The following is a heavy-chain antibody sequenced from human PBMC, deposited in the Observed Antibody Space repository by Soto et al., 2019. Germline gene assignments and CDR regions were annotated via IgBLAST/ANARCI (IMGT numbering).Heavy chain of an antibody. CDR3: ARDPGYSTTWHQAFDI. CDR1: GYTFTSYG. Sequence: QVQLVQSGAEVKKPGASVKVSCKASGYTFTSYGISWVRQAPGQGPEWMGRISTYNGNTNYVQKLQGRVTMATDTSTNTADMELRSLRYDDTAVYYCARDPGYSTTWHQAFDIWGQGTMVTVSS. J-gene: IGHJ3*02. CDR2: ISTYNGNT. D-gene: IGHD6-13*01. V-gene: IGHV1-18*01.